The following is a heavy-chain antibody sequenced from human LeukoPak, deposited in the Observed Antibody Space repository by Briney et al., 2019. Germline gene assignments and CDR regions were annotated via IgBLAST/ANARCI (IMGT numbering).Heavy chain of an antibody. CDR3: AKEEGISVLTAAYNWFDP. CDR1: GFTFSSYA. CDR2: ISAGGGST. D-gene: IGHD2-8*01. J-gene: IGHJ5*02. Sequence: GGSLRLSCAASGFTFSSYAMSWVRQAPGKGLEWVSGISAGGGSTYYADSVKGRFTISRDNSKNTLYLQMNSLRAEDTAVYYCAKEEGISVLTAAYNWFDPWGQGTLVTVSS. V-gene: IGHV3-23*01.